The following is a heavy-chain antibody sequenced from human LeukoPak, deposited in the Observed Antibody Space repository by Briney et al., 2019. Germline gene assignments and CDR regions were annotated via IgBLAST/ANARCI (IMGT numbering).Heavy chain of an antibody. CDR2: INPNSGGT. J-gene: IGHJ4*02. Sequence: ASVKVSCKASGYTFTGYYMHWVRQAPGQGLEWMGWINPNSGGTNYAQKFQGRVTMTRDTSISTAYMELSRLRSDDTAVYYCARDLCSGGCCPHDYWGQGTLVTVSS. CDR1: GYTFTGYY. D-gene: IGHD2-15*01. V-gene: IGHV1-2*02. CDR3: ARDLCSGGCCPHDY.